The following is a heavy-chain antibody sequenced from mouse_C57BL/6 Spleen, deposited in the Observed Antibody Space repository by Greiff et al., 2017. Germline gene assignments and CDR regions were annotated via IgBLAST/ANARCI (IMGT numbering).Heavy chain of an antibody. CDR2: INPNNGGT. Sequence: EVQLQQSGPELVKPGASVKMSCKASGYTFTDYNMHWVKQSHGKSLEWIGYINPNNGGTSYNQKFKGKATLTVNKSSSTAYMELRSLTSEDSAVYYCEREEGITTDWYFDGWGTGTTATVSS. CDR3: EREEGITTDWYFDG. CDR1: GYTFTDYN. J-gene: IGHJ1*03. V-gene: IGHV1-22*01. D-gene: IGHD1-1*01.